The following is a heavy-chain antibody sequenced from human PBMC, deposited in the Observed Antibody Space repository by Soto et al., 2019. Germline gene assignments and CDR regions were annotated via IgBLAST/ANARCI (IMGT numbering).Heavy chain of an antibody. J-gene: IGHJ6*04. CDR3: AREIAARL. D-gene: IGHD6-6*01. Sequence: EVQLVESGGGLVQPGGSLRLSCAASGFTFSSYWRSWFRQAPGKGLEWVANIKQDGGEENYVDSVKGRFTITRDNAKTAPYLQMHSLRVEDTAVYYCAREIAARLWGKGTTVTVSS. CDR2: IKQDGGEE. CDR1: GFTFSSYW. V-gene: IGHV3-7*01.